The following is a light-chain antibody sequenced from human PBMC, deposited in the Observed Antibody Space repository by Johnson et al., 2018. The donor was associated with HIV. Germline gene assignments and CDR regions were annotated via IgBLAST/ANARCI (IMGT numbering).Light chain of an antibody. V-gene: IGLV1-51*01. CDR1: SSNIGNNY. CDR3: GTWDSSLSTGGNV. J-gene: IGLJ1*01. CDR2: DNN. Sequence: HSVLTQPPSVSAAPGQKVTISCSGSSSNIGNNYVSWYQQLPGTAPKLLIYDNNKRPSGIPDRFSGSKSGTSATLGITGLQTGDEADYYCGTWDSSLSTGGNVCGTGTKVTVL.